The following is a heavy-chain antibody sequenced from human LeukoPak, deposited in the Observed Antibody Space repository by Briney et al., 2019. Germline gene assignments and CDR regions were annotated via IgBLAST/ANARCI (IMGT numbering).Heavy chain of an antibody. CDR1: GYSISSGYY. CDR3: ARLSRIVVVIPT. V-gene: IGHV4-38-2*02. Sequence: PSETLSLTCTVSGYSISSGYYWGWIRQPPGKGLEWIGSIYHSGSTYYNPSLKSRVTISVDTSKNQFSLKLSSVTAADTAVYYCARLSRIVVVIPTWGQGTLVTVSS. CDR2: IYHSGST. J-gene: IGHJ1*01. D-gene: IGHD3-22*01.